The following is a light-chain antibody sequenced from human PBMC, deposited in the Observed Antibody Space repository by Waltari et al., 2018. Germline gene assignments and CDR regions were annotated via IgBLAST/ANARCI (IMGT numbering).Light chain of an antibody. Sequence: QSALTQPAAVSGSPGQSITISCTGTSSDIGGYNYVSWYQQHPGKAPKLMIYAVTNRPSGVSSRFSGSKSGNTSSLTISGLQAEYEAAYYCGSYRSSALEAIFGGGTKLTVL. CDR2: AVT. V-gene: IGLV2-14*03. CDR3: GSYRSSALEAI. J-gene: IGLJ2*01. CDR1: SSDIGGYNY.